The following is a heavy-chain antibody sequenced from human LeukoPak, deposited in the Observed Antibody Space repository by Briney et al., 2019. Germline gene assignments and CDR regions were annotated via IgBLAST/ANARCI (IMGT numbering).Heavy chain of an antibody. CDR3: ARSINSGYPTSHFDY. CDR1: GGSVSSGSYY. Sequence: SETLSLTCTVAGGSVSSGSYYWSWIRQPPGKGLEWIGYIYYSGSTNYNPSLKSRVTISVDTSKNQFSLKLSSVTAADTAVYYCARSINSGYPTSHFDYWGQGTLVTVSS. D-gene: IGHD3-22*01. J-gene: IGHJ4*02. V-gene: IGHV4-61*01. CDR2: IYYSGST.